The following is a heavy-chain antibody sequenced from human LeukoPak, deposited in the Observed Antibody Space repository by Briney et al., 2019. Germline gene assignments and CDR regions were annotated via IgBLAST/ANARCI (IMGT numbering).Heavy chain of an antibody. CDR3: ARDFYTDYYSSPGDDFDF. D-gene: IGHD2-21*01. CDR2: INHDASIR. V-gene: IGHV3-74*01. Sequence: GGSLRLSCTASGSSFSSKWMHWVRQGPGRGLEWVARINHDASIRSYADSVKARFTISRDNTKNTLYLQMNSLRAEDAAVYFCARDFYTDYYSSPGDDFDFWGQGTLVTVSS. CDR1: GSSFSSKW. J-gene: IGHJ4*02.